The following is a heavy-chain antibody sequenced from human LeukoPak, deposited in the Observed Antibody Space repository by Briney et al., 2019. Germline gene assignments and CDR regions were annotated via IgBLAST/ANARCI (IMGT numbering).Heavy chain of an antibody. CDR1: GFTFGSYG. CDR2: IRYDGSNK. D-gene: IGHD2-15*01. Sequence: GGSLRLSCAASGFTFGSYGMYWVRQAPGKGLEWVAFIRYDGSNKYYADSVKGRFTVSRDNSKNTLYLQMNSLRAEDTAIYYCAKNGDRGAYCSGGSCYPYYYYNMDVWGKGTTVTISS. V-gene: IGHV3-30*02. CDR3: AKNGDRGAYCSGGSCYPYYYYNMDV. J-gene: IGHJ6*03.